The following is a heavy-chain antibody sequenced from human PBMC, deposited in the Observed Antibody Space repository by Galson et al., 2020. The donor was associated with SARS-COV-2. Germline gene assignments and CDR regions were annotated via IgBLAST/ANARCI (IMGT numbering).Heavy chain of an antibody. Sequence: GESLKISCAASGFTFSNYDMCWVSQAPGKGLERVSGITGNGGIRKYADSVQGRFSISRDNSKNSLFLQMNSLRVEDTAVYYCARLSKYTSNWRSEGFDVWGQGTMVIVSS. CDR2: ITGNGGIR. J-gene: IGHJ3*01. D-gene: IGHD6-13*01. CDR3: ARLSKYTSNWRSEGFDV. V-gene: IGHV3-23*01. CDR1: GFTFSNYD.